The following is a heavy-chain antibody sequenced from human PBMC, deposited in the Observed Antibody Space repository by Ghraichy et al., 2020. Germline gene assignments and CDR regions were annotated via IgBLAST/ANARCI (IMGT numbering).Heavy chain of an antibody. CDR3: TTDFYDSDGSYVPTPPLYYFEY. V-gene: IGHV3-15*01. J-gene: IGHJ4*02. CDR2: ISSVFDGETV. CDR1: GFIFSKAW. D-gene: IGHD3-22*01. Sequence: GGSLRLSCAASGFIFSKAWMSWVRQAPGKGLEWVGRISSVFDGETVDYAGPVKGRFSISRDDSMNMVYLQMTSLEIGDTATYYCTTDFYDSDGSYVPTPPLYYFEYWGQGAQVTVSS.